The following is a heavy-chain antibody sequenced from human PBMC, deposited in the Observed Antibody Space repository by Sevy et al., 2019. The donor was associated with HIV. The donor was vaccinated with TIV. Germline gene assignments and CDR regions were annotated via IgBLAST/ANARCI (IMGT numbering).Heavy chain of an antibody. CDR1: GFTFSSHA. D-gene: IGHD2-8*01. V-gene: IGHV3-23*01. CDR3: AREGCTKPHDY. J-gene: IGHJ4*02. Sequence: EGSLRLSCAASGFTFSSHAMSWVRQTPGKGLEWVATLSFGCGKINHADSVKGRFTMSRDDSKNAVYLQMNNLRVEDTAIYYCAREGCTKPHDYWGQGTLVTVSS. CDR2: LSFGCGKI.